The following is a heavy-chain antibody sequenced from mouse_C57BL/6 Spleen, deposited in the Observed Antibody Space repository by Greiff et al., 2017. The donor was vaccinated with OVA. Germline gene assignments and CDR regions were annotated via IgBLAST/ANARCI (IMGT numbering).Heavy chain of an antibody. Sequence: QVQLKQPGAELVRPGSSVKLSCKASGYTFTSYWMDWVKQRPGQGLEWIGNIYPSDSETHYNQKFKDKATLTVDKSSSTAYMQLSSLTSEDSAVYYCARGLTGWFAYWGQGTLVTVSA. V-gene: IGHV1-61*01. CDR1: GYTFTSYW. D-gene: IGHD4-1*01. CDR2: IYPSDSET. CDR3: ARGLTGWFAY. J-gene: IGHJ3*01.